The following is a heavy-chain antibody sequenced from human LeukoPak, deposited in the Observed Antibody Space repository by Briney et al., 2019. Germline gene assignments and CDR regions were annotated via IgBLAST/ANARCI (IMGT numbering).Heavy chain of an antibody. J-gene: IGHJ5*02. V-gene: IGHV3-23*01. CDR1: GFTFSSYA. CDR2: ISGSGGST. D-gene: IGHD3-10*01. CDR3: AKWSLLSPWFDP. Sequence: GGSLRLSYAASGFTFSSYAMSWVRQAPGKGLEWVSAISGSGGSTYYADSVKGRFTISRDNSKNTLYLQMNSLRAEDTAVYYCAKWSLLSPWFDPWGQGTLVTVSS.